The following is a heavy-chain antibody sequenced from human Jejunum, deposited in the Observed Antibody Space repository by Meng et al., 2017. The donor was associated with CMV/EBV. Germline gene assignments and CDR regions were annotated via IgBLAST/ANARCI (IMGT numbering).Heavy chain of an antibody. J-gene: IGHJ5*02. CDR2: INSHSGAT. V-gene: IGHV1-2*02. D-gene: IGHD6-6*01. CDR3: LTYTSSSHSFGP. CDR1: GDTPTADF. Sequence: KASGDTPTADFMFWGRQAPGQGLEWMGWINSHSGATQYAQKFQGRVTMTRDTSISTVYMDLSSLRSDDTADYYCLTYTSSSHSFGPWGQGTLVTVSS.